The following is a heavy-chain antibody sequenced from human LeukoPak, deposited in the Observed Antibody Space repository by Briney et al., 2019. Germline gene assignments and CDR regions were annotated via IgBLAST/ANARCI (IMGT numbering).Heavy chain of an antibody. Sequence: SETLSLTCTVSGDSISNYYWSWIRQPPGKGLEWIGFISNSGTTNYNPSLKSRVTISVDTSKNQFSLKLRSVTAADTAVYYCARGSYCGGDCYNGFDYWGQGTLVTVSS. CDR1: GDSISNYY. V-gene: IGHV4-59*01. J-gene: IGHJ4*02. D-gene: IGHD2-21*02. CDR3: ARGSYCGGDCYNGFDY. CDR2: ISNSGTT.